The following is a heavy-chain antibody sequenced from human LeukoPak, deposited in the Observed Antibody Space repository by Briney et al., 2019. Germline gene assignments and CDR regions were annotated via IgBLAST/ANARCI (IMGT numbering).Heavy chain of an antibody. D-gene: IGHD1-1*01. Sequence: PGGSLRLSCAASGFTFDDYAMHWVRQAPGEGLEWVARISGDGGSTYYADSVKGRFTISRDNSNNSLYLQMNSLRTDDTALYYCAKDFFTTETNYYSYYMDVWGKGTTVTVSS. CDR2: ISGDGGST. V-gene: IGHV3-43*02. J-gene: IGHJ6*03. CDR3: AKDFFTTETNYYSYYMDV. CDR1: GFTFDDYA.